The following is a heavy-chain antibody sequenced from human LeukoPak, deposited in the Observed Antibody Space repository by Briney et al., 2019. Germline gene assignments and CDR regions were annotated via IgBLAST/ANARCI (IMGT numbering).Heavy chain of an antibody. CDR1: GFTFSVYG. Sequence: TGGSLRLSCAASGFTFSVYGMHRVRRAPGKGLEWVAVVSYDGSDKYYSDSVEGRFSISRDNSKNTVYLQMSSLRAEDTAVYFCAKDWNYYDTSVPFYYYYMEVWGKGTTVTVSS. D-gene: IGHD3-22*01. CDR2: VSYDGSDK. V-gene: IGHV3-30*18. J-gene: IGHJ6*03. CDR3: AKDWNYYDTSVPFYYYYMEV.